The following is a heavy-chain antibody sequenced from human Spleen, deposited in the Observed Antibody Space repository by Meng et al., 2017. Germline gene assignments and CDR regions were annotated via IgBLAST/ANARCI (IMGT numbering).Heavy chain of an antibody. D-gene: IGHD6-13*01. CDR3: TRDWRYSKRWHTLVYYYGMDV. V-gene: IGHV3-49*03. Sequence: GESLKISCTASGFTFGDYAMSWFREAPGKGLEWVGFIRSKAYGGTTEYAPSVKGRFTIPRQDPKSIAYPQMNSLKTEDTAVYYCTRDWRYSKRWHTLVYYYGMDVWGQGTTVTVSS. CDR1: GFTFGDYA. CDR2: IRSKAYGGTT. J-gene: IGHJ6*02.